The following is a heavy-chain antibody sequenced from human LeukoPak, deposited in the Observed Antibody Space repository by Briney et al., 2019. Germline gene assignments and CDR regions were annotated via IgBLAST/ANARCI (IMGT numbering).Heavy chain of an antibody. CDR3: ARQFSSSSSFDY. J-gene: IGHJ4*02. V-gene: IGHV4-4*09. Sequence: SETLSLTCTVSGDSISGYYWSWIRQPPGKGLEWIGYIYTSGSTNYNPSLQSRVTISVDTSKSRFSLKLGSVTAADTAVYFCARQFSSSSSFDYWGQGTMV. D-gene: IGHD6-6*01. CDR2: IYTSGST. CDR1: GDSISGYY.